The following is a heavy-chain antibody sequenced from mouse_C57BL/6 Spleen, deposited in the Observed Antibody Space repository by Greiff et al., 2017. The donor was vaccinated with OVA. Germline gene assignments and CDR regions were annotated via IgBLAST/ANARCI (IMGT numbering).Heavy chain of an antibody. J-gene: IGHJ1*03. V-gene: IGHV5-17*01. CDR3: AKGGTMVKGYWYFDY. Sequence: EVKLVESGGGLVKPGGSLKLSCAASGFTFSDYGMHWVRQAPEKGLEWVAYISSGSSTIYYADTVKGRFTISRANAKNTLFLQMTSLRSEDTAMYYCAKGGTMVKGYWYFDYWGKGTTVTVSS. CDR2: ISSGSSTI. CDR1: GFTFSDYG. D-gene: IGHD2-2*01.